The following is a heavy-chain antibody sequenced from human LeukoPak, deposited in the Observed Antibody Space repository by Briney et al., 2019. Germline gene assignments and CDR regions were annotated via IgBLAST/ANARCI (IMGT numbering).Heavy chain of an antibody. Sequence: ASVKVSCKASGYTFTGYYMHWVRQAPGQGLEWMGWINPNSGGTNYAQKFQGRATMTRDTSISTAYMELSRLRSDDTAVYYCARVRIAVAGTFGLGSDDAFDIWGQGTMVTVSS. V-gene: IGHV1-2*02. D-gene: IGHD6-19*01. CDR1: GYTFTGYY. J-gene: IGHJ3*02. CDR3: ARVRIAVAGTFGLGSDDAFDI. CDR2: INPNSGGT.